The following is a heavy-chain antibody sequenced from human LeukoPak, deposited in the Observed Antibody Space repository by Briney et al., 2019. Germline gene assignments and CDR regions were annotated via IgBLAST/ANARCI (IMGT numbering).Heavy chain of an antibody. CDR3: ARSDSSSLPSDY. D-gene: IGHD6-6*01. J-gene: IGHJ4*02. CDR1: GGSIRNYY. CDR2: MYYSGST. V-gene: IGHV4-59*01. Sequence: SVTLSLTCTVSGGSIRNYYWSWIRQPPGKGLEWIGFMYYSGSTIYNPSLKSRVTISVDTSKNQFSLKLTSVTAADTAMYYCARSDSSSLPSDYWGQGTLVTVSS.